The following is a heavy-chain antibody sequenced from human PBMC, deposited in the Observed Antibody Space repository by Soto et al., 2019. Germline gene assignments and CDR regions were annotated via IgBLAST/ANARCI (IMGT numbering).Heavy chain of an antibody. CDR1: GGSISSSNW. CDR3: AKSQVGMADLDY. V-gene: IGHV4-4*02. Sequence: SETLSLTCAVSGGSISSSNWWSWVRQPPGKGLEWIGEIYHSGSTNYNPSLKSRVTISVDKSKNQFSLKLNSVTAADTAVYYCAKSQVGMADLDYWGQGTLVTVSS. D-gene: IGHD6-19*01. CDR2: IYHSGST. J-gene: IGHJ4*02.